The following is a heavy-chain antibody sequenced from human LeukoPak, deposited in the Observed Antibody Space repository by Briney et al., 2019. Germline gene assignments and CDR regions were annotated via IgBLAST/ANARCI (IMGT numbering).Heavy chain of an antibody. J-gene: IGHJ3*02. CDR1: VYTFSTYG. V-gene: IGHV3-33*01. D-gene: IGHD3-9*01. CDR2: IWYDGSNK. CDR3: TTASGKQLAGYLPNGFDI. Sequence: GRSLRLSCAASVYTFSTYGMHWVRQAPGKGLEWVAVIWYDGSNKYYADSVKGRFTISRDNSKNMLYLQMNSLRAEDWAVYYPTTASGKQLAGYLPNGFDIWGQGTMVTVSS.